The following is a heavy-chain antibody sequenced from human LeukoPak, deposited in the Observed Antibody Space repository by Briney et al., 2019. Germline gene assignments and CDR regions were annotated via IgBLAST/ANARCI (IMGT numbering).Heavy chain of an antibody. Sequence: ASVKVSCKASGYSFTSHDINWVRQATGQGLEWMGWMNPNSGNTGYAQKFQDRVTMTRNTSISTAYLELSSLGSEDTAMYYCASALKRGSAGTLIDHCGQGAPVTVSS. CDR3: ASALKRGSAGTLIDH. D-gene: IGHD6-13*01. J-gene: IGHJ4*02. CDR2: MNPNSGNT. CDR1: GYSFTSHD. V-gene: IGHV1-8*01.